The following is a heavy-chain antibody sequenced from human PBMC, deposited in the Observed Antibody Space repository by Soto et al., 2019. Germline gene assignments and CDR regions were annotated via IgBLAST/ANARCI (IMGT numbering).Heavy chain of an antibody. D-gene: IGHD2-2*01. CDR2: NIPISGTA. J-gene: IGHJ6*02. CDR3: ARSQGSSTSLEIYYYYYYGMEV. CDR1: GGTFSSYA. V-gene: IGHV1-69*01. Sequence: QVQLVQSGAEVKKPGSSVKVSCKASGGTFSSYAISWVRQAPGQGLEWMGGNIPISGTAKYAQKVQGRVTITAEESTGTGYMELSSLRSEDTAVYYCARSQGSSTSLEIYYYYYYGMEVWGQGTTVTVSS.